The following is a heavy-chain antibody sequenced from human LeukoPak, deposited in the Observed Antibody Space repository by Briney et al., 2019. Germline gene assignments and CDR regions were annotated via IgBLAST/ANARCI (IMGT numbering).Heavy chain of an antibody. D-gene: IGHD4-17*01. Sequence: GGTLRLSCATSGFTFSSYPMSWVRQAPGRGLEWVSVISGSGGSTYYADSVKGRFTISRDNSKNTLYLQMNSLRAEDTAVYYCAKYTVTTSNFDYWGQGTLVTVSS. J-gene: IGHJ4*02. CDR2: ISGSGGST. V-gene: IGHV3-23*01. CDR1: GFTFSSYP. CDR3: AKYTVTTSNFDY.